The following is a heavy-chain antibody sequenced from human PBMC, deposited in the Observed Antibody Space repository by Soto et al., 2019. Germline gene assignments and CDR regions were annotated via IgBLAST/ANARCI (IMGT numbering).Heavy chain of an antibody. CDR3: AREMYASRYYYYYYGMDV. J-gene: IGHJ6*02. Sequence: ASVKVSCKASGYTLTGYYMHWVRQAPGQGLEWMGWINPNSGGTNYAQKFQGWVTMTRDTSISTAYMELSRLRSDDTAVYYCAREMYASRYYYYYYGMDVWGQGTTVTVSS. V-gene: IGHV1-2*04. CDR1: GYTLTGYY. CDR2: INPNSGGT. D-gene: IGHD2-8*01.